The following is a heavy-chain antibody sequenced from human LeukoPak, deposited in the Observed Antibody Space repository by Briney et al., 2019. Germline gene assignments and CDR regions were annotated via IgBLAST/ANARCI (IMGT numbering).Heavy chain of an antibody. V-gene: IGHV1-2*02. CDR2: INPDGDVT. D-gene: IGHD2-8*01. Sequence: ASVKVSGKASGYSFTGYYIHWVRQAPGQGLEWMGWINPDGDVTRSAQKFQGRVTMATDKSINTVFMELSGLTSDDTALYYCARGPNHYYYMDFWGKGTTVSVSS. CDR1: GYSFTGYY. J-gene: IGHJ6*03. CDR3: ARGPNHYYYMDF.